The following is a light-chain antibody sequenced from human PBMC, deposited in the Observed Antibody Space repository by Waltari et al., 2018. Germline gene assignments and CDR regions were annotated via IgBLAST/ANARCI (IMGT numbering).Light chain of an antibody. CDR3: QQRSNWPRT. CDR2: DAS. CDR1: QSVSSY. J-gene: IGKJ1*01. V-gene: IGKV3-11*01. Sequence: EIVLTQSPATLSLSPGERATLSCRASQSVSSYLAWYQQKPGQAPRLLTYDASSRATGIPARFSGSGSGTDFTLTISSLEPEDFAVYYGQQRSNWPRTFGQGTKVEIK.